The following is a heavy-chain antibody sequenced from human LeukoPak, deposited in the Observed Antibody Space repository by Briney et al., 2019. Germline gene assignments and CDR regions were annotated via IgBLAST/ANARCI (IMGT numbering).Heavy chain of an antibody. CDR2: ISWNSGSI. Sequence: GRSLRLSCAASGFTFDDYAMHWVRQAPGKGLEWVSGISWNSGSIGYADSVKGRFTISRDNSKNTLYLQMNSLRAEDTAVYYCAKVRIRQLVLAFDYWGQGTLVTVSS. V-gene: IGHV3-9*01. CDR3: AKVRIRQLVLAFDY. J-gene: IGHJ4*02. D-gene: IGHD6-13*01. CDR1: GFTFDDYA.